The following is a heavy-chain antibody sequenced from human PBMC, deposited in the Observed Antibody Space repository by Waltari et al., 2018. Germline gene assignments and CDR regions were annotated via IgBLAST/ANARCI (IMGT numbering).Heavy chain of an antibody. Sequence: EVQLVESGGGSVQPGGSLRLSCAAHGFTFSRSWMSWVRQAPGKGLEWMANIKPDGSERYYVGSVKGRFTISRDNAKNSLYLQMDTLRAEDTAVYYCARDFNWGWDYWGQGTLVTVSS. CDR3: ARDFNWGWDY. D-gene: IGHD7-27*01. CDR1: GFTFSRSW. CDR2: IKPDGSER. V-gene: IGHV3-7*01. J-gene: IGHJ4*02.